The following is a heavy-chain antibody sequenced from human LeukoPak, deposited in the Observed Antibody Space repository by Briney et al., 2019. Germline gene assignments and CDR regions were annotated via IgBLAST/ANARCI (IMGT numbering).Heavy chain of an antibody. CDR2: IKQDGSEK. Sequence: GGSLRLSCAASGFTFSNCWMIWVRQAPGKGLEWVGNIKQDGSEKRYADSVRGRFTISRDNAQTSLYLQMNSLRAEDTAVYYCARASDPWLQLTWGQGTLVTVSS. CDR3: ARASDPWLQLT. CDR1: GFTFSNCW. J-gene: IGHJ5*02. D-gene: IGHD5-24*01. V-gene: IGHV3-7*05.